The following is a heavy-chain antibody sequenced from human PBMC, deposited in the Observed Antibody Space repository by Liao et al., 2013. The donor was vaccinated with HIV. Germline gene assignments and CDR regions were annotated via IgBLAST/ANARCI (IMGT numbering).Heavy chain of an antibody. Sequence: QLQLQESGPGLVKPSETLSLTCTVSGGSISSSTYYWGWIRQPPGKGLEWIGSIYYSGSTYYNPSLKSRVTISVDTSKNQFSLKLSSVTAADTAVYYCARVRSHASGYYYYHMDVWGKGTPVTVSS. J-gene: IGHJ6*03. D-gene: IGHD2-2*01. V-gene: IGHV4-39*07. CDR1: GGSISSSTYY. CDR3: ARVRSHASGYYYYHMDV. CDR2: IYYSGST.